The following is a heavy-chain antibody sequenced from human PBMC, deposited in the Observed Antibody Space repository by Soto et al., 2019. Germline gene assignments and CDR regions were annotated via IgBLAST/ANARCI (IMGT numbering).Heavy chain of an antibody. V-gene: IGHV1-69*13. D-gene: IGHD5-18*01. J-gene: IGHJ6*02. CDR2: IIPIFGTA. Sequence: GASXKXSCXXXGGTFSSYAISWVRQAPGQGLEWMGGIIPIFGTANYAQKFQGRVTITADESTSTAYMELSSLRSEDTAVYYCARGVQLWLFGVMDVWGQGTTVTVSS. CDR1: GGTFSSYA. CDR3: ARGVQLWLFGVMDV.